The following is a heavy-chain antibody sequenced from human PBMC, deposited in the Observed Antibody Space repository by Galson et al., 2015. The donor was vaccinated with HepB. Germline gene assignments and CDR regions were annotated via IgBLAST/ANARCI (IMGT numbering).Heavy chain of an antibody. V-gene: IGHV3-15*01. CDR3: TTTGGGDFDY. J-gene: IGHJ4*02. D-gene: IGHD3-16*01. CDR2: IKSRTDGGTT. CDR1: GFTFRNAW. Sequence: SLRLSCAASGFTFRNAWMTWVRQAPGKGLEWVGRIKSRTDGGTTDYAAPVKGRLTISRDDSKKALFLQVKSLKTEDTAMYYCTTTGGGDFDYWGQGTLVTVSS.